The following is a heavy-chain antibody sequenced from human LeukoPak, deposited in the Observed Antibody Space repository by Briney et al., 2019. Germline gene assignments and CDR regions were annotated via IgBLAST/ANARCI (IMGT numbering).Heavy chain of an antibody. D-gene: IGHD3-22*01. CDR3: AKRPDRNDETD. Sequence: PGGSLRLSCAASGFTFSSYGMHWVRQAPGKGLEWVAVISYDGSNKYYADSVKGRFTISRDNSKNTLYLQMNSLRAEDTAVYYCAKRPDRNDETDWGQGTLVTVSS. V-gene: IGHV3-30*18. CDR1: GFTFSSYG. CDR2: ISYDGSNK. J-gene: IGHJ4*02.